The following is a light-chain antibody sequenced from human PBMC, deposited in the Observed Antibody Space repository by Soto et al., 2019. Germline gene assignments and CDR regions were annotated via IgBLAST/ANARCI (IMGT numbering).Light chain of an antibody. CDR1: SSSKW. CDR3: QHTTDFT. CDR2: DVS. V-gene: IGKV1-5*01. Sequence: DIQMTQSPWTVSASVGDTVTMTCRSSSKWLAWYQKKPGKAPKLLIYDVSNLERGVPPRFSGSTSGAESTLTITGLQPDDLGTYYCQHTTDFTFGQGTEVDIK. J-gene: IGKJ2*01.